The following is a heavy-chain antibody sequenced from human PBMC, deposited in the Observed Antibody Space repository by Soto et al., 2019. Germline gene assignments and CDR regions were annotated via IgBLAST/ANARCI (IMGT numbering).Heavy chain of an antibody. CDR2: FIPIFVSA. Sequence: QLHLVQSGAEVKKAGSSVKVSCKASGGTVSSYAITWVRQSPGKGLEWMGVFIPIFVSAHYAPKFQGRITIAADESPSTAYIELSGLTSEDTAIYYCARDVSSDTTGFRGYDLWGQGTQVTVSS. V-gene: IGHV1-69*01. CDR3: ARDVSSDTTGFRGYDL. CDR1: GGTVSSYA. J-gene: IGHJ4*02. D-gene: IGHD3-10*01.